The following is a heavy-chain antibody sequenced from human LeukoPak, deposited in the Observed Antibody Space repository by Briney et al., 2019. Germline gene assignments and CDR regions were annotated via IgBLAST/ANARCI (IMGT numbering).Heavy chain of an antibody. CDR3: ARVSLLDGDFDY. CDR2: IYSGGST. J-gene: IGHJ4*02. D-gene: IGHD2/OR15-2a*01. CDR1: GFTVSSNH. Sequence: GGSLRLSCAASGFTVSSNHMSWVRQAPGKGLEWVSVIYSGGSTYYADSVKSRFTISRDNSKNTLYLQMNSLRAEDTAVYYCARVSLLDGDFDYWGQGTLVTVSS. V-gene: IGHV3-66*01.